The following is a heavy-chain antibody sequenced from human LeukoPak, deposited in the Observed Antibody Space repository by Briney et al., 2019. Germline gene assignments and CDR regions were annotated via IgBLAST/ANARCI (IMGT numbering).Heavy chain of an antibody. Sequence: GGSLRLSCTASGFTFSSYAMHWVRQAPGKGLEWVAVISYDGNNTYYADSVKGRFTISRDNSKNTLYLQMNSLRAEDTTVYYCARRAAVGTDYFQHWGQGTLVTVSS. D-gene: IGHD6-13*01. CDR3: ARRAAVGTDYFQH. J-gene: IGHJ1*01. CDR1: GFTFSSYA. V-gene: IGHV3-30-3*01. CDR2: ISYDGNNT.